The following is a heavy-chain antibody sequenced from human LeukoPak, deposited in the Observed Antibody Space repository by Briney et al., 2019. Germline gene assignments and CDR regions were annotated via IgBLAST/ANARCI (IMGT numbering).Heavy chain of an antibody. CDR3: ARHNFDYGDSRGPYYFDY. J-gene: IGHJ4*02. CDR2: IYYSGST. Sequence: SETLSLTCTVSGGSISSYYWSWIRQPPGKGLEWIGYIYYSGSTNYNPSLKSRVTISVDTSKNQFSLKLSSVTAADTAVYYCARHNFDYGDSRGPYYFDYWGQGTLVTVSS. V-gene: IGHV4-59*08. CDR1: GGSISSYY. D-gene: IGHD4-17*01.